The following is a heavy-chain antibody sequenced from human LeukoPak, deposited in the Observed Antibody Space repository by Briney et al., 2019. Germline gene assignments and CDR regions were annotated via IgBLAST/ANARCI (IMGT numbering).Heavy chain of an antibody. Sequence: GGSLRLSCAASGFTFSDYYIDWVRQAPGKGLEGVGRSRDKGNSYTTAYPASVIGRFTISRDDSKNSLYLQMNSLKIEDTAVYYCTKLARAPRDFDYWGQGTLVTVSS. D-gene: IGHD3-10*01. CDR2: SRDKGNSYTT. V-gene: IGHV3-72*01. J-gene: IGHJ4*01. CDR1: GFTFSDYY. CDR3: TKLARAPRDFDY.